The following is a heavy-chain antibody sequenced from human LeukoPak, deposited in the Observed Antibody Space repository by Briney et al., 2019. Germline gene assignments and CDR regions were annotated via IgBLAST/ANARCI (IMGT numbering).Heavy chain of an antibody. D-gene: IGHD3-22*01. Sequence: PGGSLRLSCAASGFTFSSCEMNWVRPAPGKGLEWVSYISSSGSTIYYADSLKGRFTISRDNAKNSLYLQMNSLGAEDTAVYYCATLTTYYYESSGDYYFDYWGQGTLVTVSS. CDR1: GFTFSSCE. J-gene: IGHJ4*02. CDR2: ISSSGSTI. V-gene: IGHV3-48*03. CDR3: ATLTTYYYESSGDYYFDY.